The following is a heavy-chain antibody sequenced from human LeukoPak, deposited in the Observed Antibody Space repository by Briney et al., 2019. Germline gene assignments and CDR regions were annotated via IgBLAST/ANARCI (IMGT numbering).Heavy chain of an antibody. V-gene: IGHV1-69*05. D-gene: IGHD6-19*01. CDR1: GGTFSSYA. CDR2: IIPIFGTA. CDR3: ARTPFGVAGSGANYYYYYYYMDV. Sequence: GASVKVSCKASGGTFSSYAISWVRQAPGQGLEWMGGIIPIFGTANYAQKFQGRVTITTDESTSTAYMELSSLRSEDTAVYYCARTPFGVAGSGANYYYYYYYMDVWGKGTTVTVSS. J-gene: IGHJ6*03.